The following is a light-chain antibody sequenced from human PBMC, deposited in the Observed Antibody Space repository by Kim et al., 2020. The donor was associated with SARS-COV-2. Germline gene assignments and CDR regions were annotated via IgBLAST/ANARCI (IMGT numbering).Light chain of an antibody. J-gene: IGKJ4*01. V-gene: IGKV3-20*01. CDR2: GAN. CDR1: QSVNSGF. CDR3: QQYGSSPLT. Sequence: SPGERAPLSCRASQSVNSGFLACYQQKPGQAPRLLIYGANTRATGIPARFSGSGFGTDFTLTISRLEPEDFAVYYCQQYGSSPLTLGGGTKV.